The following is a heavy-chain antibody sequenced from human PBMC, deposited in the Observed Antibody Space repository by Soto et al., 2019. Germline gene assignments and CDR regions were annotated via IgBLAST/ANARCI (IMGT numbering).Heavy chain of an antibody. D-gene: IGHD4-17*01. Sequence: GGSLRLSCAASGFTFSSYSMNWVRQAPGKGLEWVSSISSSSYTYYADSVKGRFTISRDNAKNSLYLQMNSLRAEDTAVYYCARDYDYGDPNYFDYWGQGTLVTVSS. V-gene: IGHV3-21*01. CDR3: ARDYDYGDPNYFDY. CDR2: ISSSSYT. J-gene: IGHJ4*02. CDR1: GFTFSSYS.